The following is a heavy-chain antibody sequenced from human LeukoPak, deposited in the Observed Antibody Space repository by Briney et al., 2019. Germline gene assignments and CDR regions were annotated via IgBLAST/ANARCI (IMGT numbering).Heavy chain of an antibody. Sequence: SETLSLTCTVSGGSIGSYYWSWIRQPPGKGLEWIGDIYYSGNTNYNPSLKSRVTISVDTSKNQFPLKLSSVTAADTAVYYCARERDGYNHWGQGTLVTVSS. CDR2: IYYSGNT. CDR1: GGSIGSYY. D-gene: IGHD5-24*01. V-gene: IGHV4-59*01. CDR3: ARERDGYNH. J-gene: IGHJ5*02.